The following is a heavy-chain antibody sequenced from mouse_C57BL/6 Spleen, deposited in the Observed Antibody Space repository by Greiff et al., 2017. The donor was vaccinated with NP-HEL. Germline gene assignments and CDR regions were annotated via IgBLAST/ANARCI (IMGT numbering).Heavy chain of an antibody. CDR2: ISDGGSYT. D-gene: IGHD1-1*01. V-gene: IGHV5-4*03. CDR3: ARGNYYGSTMDY. CDR1: GFTFSSYA. J-gene: IGHJ4*01. Sequence: DVKLVESGGGLVKPGGSLKLSCAASGFTFSSYAMSWVRQTPEKRLEWVATISDGGSYTYYPDNVKGRFTISRDNAKNNLYLQMSHLKSEDTAMYYCARGNYYGSTMDYWGQGTSVTVSS.